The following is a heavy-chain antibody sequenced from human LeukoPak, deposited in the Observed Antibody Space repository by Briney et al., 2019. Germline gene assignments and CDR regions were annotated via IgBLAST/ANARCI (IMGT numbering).Heavy chain of an antibody. V-gene: IGHV4-59*12. Sequence: SETLSLTCTVSGGSISSYYWSWLRQPPGKGLEWIGYIYYSGSTNYNPSLKSRVTISVDTSKNQFSLKLSSVTAADTSVYYCATSRSSNCFDPWGQGTLVTVSS. CDR2: IYYSGST. J-gene: IGHJ5*02. D-gene: IGHD6-13*01. CDR3: ATSRSSNCFDP. CDR1: GGSISSYY.